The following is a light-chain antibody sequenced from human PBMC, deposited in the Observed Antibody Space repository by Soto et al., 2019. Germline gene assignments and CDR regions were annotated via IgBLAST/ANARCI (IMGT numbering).Light chain of an antibody. J-gene: IGKJ1*01. CDR2: AAS. V-gene: IGKV1-39*01. CDR1: QSISNY. CDR3: QHRSTIPRT. Sequence: DIQMTQSPSSLSASVGDRVTITCRAGQSISNYLNWYQYKPGKAPKLLIYAASSLQSGVPSRFSGSGSGTEFTLTISSLLSEDYAIYLCQHRSTIPRTFGQGTNVDIK.